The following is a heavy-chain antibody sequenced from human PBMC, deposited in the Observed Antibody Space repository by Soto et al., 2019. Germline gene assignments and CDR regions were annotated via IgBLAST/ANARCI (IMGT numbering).Heavy chain of an antibody. J-gene: IGHJ4*02. CDR1: GGSVSNKTYY. CDR2: VYYSGTT. Sequence: PSETLSLTCSVSGGSVSNKTYYWSWIRQPPGKRLEWIVYVYYSGTTNYNPSLKSRVTISVDLSKNQFSLRLSSVTTADTALYYCARTTGVPNTLRSRYFFDYWGQGTLVTVSS. CDR3: ARTTGVPNTLRSRYFFDY. D-gene: IGHD4-17*01. V-gene: IGHV4-61*01.